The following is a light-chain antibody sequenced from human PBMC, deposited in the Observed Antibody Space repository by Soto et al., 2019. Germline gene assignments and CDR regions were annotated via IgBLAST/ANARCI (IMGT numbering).Light chain of an antibody. CDR2: GAS. Sequence: EMALSQAPPSLSLSPGERATLSCRASQSVSSYLAWYQQKPGQAPRLLISGASTRATGVPARFSGSRSGSEFTLTINSLQSEDFAIYYCQPYNNWPLTFGGGTKVDIK. CDR3: QPYNNWPLT. J-gene: IGKJ4*01. CDR1: QSVSSY. V-gene: IGKV3-15*01.